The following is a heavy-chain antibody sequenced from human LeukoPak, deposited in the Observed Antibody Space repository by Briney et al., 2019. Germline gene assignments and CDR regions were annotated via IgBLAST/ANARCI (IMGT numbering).Heavy chain of an antibody. CDR2: ISLDGSTE. J-gene: IGHJ5*02. CDR1: GFSLSNFQ. Sequence: GRSPRLSCVASGFSLSNFQMYWVRQAPGKGLEWVSIISLDGSTEFYADSVKGRFTISRDTASNTMHLEMNNLRIEGTAVYYCMRDYMGWFDPWGQGSLVTVS. D-gene: IGHD3-10*01. V-gene: IGHV3-30-3*01. CDR3: MRDYMGWFDP.